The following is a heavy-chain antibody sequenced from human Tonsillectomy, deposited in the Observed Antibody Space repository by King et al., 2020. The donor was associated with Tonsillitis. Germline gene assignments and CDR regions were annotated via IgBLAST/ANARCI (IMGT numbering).Heavy chain of an antibody. CDR2: IIPIFGTV. V-gene: IGHV1-69*12. CDR1: GGTFSTYA. D-gene: IGHD3-16*01. J-gene: IGHJ6*02. Sequence: QLVQSGAEVKKPGSSVKVSCKASGGTFSTYAISWVRQAPGQGLEWMGGIIPIFGTVNDAQKFQGRVTITADESTSTAYMELSGLMSEDTAVYFCARDQVGEMAPGYGMDVWGQGTTVTVSS. CDR3: ARDQVGEMAPGYGMDV.